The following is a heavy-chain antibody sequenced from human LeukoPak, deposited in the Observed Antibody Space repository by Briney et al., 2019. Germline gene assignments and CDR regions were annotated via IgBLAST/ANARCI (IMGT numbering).Heavy chain of an antibody. V-gene: IGHV3-30*04. CDR1: GINFGASI. CDR3: AREGHSSGFAPAFDT. D-gene: IGHD6-19*01. Sequence: GTSLRLSCATSGINFGASIMHWIRQAPGKGLEWVAGLSFVESSYYGGSVEGRFIISGDNSKRTLYLQMNSLKVEDTALYYCAREGHSSGFAPAFDTWGQGTMVTVSS. CDR2: LSFVESS. J-gene: IGHJ3*02.